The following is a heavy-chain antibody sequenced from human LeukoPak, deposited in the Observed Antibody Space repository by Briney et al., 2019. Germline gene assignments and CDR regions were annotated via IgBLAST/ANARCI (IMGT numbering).Heavy chain of an antibody. Sequence: SETLSLTRTVSGGSISSYYWSWIRQPPGKGLEWIGYIYYSGSTNYNPSLKSRVTISVDTSKNQFSLKLSSVTAADTAVYYCARGYCSGGSCVSSDDDAFDIWGQGTMVTVSS. V-gene: IGHV4-59*01. CDR3: ARGYCSGGSCVSSDDDAFDI. CDR1: GGSISSYY. D-gene: IGHD2-15*01. J-gene: IGHJ3*02. CDR2: IYYSGST.